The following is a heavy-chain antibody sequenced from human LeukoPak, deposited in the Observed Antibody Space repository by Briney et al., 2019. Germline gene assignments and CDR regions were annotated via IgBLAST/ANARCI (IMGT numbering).Heavy chain of an antibody. J-gene: IGHJ4*02. CDR3: ARDGAGHYFDY. CDR1: GFTFGGFN. D-gene: IGHD1-14*01. V-gene: IGHV3-21*04. Sequence: PGGSLRLSCAASGFTFGGFNMNWVRQAPGLGLEWVASISSSSSYIYNADSVKGRFTISRDNAKNSLYLQMRSLRAEDTAVYYCARDGAGHYFDYWSQGTLVTVSS. CDR2: ISSSSSYI.